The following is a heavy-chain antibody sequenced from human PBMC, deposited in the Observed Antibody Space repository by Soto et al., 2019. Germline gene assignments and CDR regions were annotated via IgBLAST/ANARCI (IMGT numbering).Heavy chain of an antibody. Sequence: SETLSLTCTVSGGSISSYYWSWIRQPPGKGLEWIGYIYYSGSTNYNPSLKSRVTISVDTSKNQFSLKLSSVTAADTAVYYCARTHWNDYYGMDVWGQGTTVTVSS. V-gene: IGHV4-59*08. CDR1: GGSISSYY. CDR3: ARTHWNDYYGMDV. D-gene: IGHD1-1*01. CDR2: IYYSGST. J-gene: IGHJ6*02.